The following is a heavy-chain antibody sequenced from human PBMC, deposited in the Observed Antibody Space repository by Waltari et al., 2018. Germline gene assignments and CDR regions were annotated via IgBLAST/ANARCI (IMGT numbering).Heavy chain of an antibody. V-gene: IGHV4-4*02. CDR3: ARDRGRGLFLDS. Sequence: QLQLQQSGPGLVKPSESLSLTCVASGDSMTSSDWWSWVRQSPGKGLEWIGQVHHSGKTNYNPSLASRVTVSIDTSNNQFSLKLPSPTAADTAMYYCARDRGRGLFLDSWGQGTLVTVSP. J-gene: IGHJ4*02. CDR1: GDSMTSSDW. CDR2: VHHSGKT. D-gene: IGHD2-15*01.